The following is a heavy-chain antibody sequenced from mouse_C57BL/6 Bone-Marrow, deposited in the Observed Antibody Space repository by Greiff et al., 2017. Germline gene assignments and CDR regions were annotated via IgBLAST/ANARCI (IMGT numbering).Heavy chain of an antibody. CDR3: TTRGIWRGFAY. CDR1: GFNIKDYY. CDR2: IDPEDGDT. J-gene: IGHJ3*01. V-gene: IGHV14-1*01. D-gene: IGHD1-1*02. Sequence: VQLQQSGAELVRPGASVKLSCTASGFNIKDYYMHWVKQRPEQGLEWIGRIDPEDGDTEYDPKFQGKATMTADTSSNTAYLQLSSLTSEDTAVYYCTTRGIWRGFAYWGQGTLVTVSA.